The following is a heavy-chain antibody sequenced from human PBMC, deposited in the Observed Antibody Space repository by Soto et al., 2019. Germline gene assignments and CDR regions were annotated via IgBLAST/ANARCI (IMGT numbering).Heavy chain of an antibody. CDR3: ARVEYHASRIVEGAFDI. CDR1: GGSISSGGYY. D-gene: IGHD2-15*01. J-gene: IGHJ3*02. V-gene: IGHV4-31*03. CDR2: IYYSGST. Sequence: QVQLQESGPGLVKPSQTLSLTCTVSGGSISSGGYYWSWIRQHPGEGLEWIGYIYYSGSTYYNLSLKSRVTISVDTSKNQFSLKLSSLTAADTAVYYCARVEYHASRIVEGAFDIWGQGTMVTVSS.